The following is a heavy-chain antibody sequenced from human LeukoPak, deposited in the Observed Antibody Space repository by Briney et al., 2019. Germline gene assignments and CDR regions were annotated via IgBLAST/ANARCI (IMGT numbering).Heavy chain of an antibody. V-gene: IGHV4-34*01. CDR2: INHSGST. J-gene: IGHJ4*02. Sequence: MTSETLSLTCAVSGDSFSGNFWTWIRQSPGKGLEWIGEINHSGSTNYNPSLKSRVTISVDTSKNQFSLKLSSVTAADTAVYYCARGGSLVWGYWGQGTLVTVSS. CDR3: ARGGSLVWGY. CDR1: GDSFSGNF. D-gene: IGHD1-26*01.